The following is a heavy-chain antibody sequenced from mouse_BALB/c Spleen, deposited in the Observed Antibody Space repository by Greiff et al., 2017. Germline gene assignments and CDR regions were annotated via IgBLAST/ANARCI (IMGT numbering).Heavy chain of an antibody. V-gene: IGHV2-9*02. CDR2: IWAGGST. Sequence: QVQLKESGPGLVAPSQSLSITCTVSGFSLTSYGVHWVRQPPGKGLEWLGVIWAGGSTNYNSALMSRLSISNDNSKSQVFLKMNSLQTDDTAMYYCANHDYDGYYAMDYWGQGTSVTVSA. D-gene: IGHD2-4*01. CDR1: GFSLTSYG. CDR3: ANHDYDGYYAMDY. J-gene: IGHJ4*01.